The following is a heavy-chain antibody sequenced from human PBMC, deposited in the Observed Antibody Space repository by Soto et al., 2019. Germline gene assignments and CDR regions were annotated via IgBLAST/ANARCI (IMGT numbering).Heavy chain of an antibody. CDR2: IGGSGGTA. CDR1: GFTFSSFA. J-gene: IGHJ4*02. V-gene: IGHV3-23*01. D-gene: IGHD3-22*01. Sequence: PGGSLRLSCAASGFTFSSFAMNWVRQAPGKGLEWVSTIGGSGGTANYADSVKGRFTISRDNSKNMLYLQMNSLRAEDTAVYYCAKEGYDSSGYATHFDYWGQGALVTVSS. CDR3: AKEGYDSSGYATHFDY.